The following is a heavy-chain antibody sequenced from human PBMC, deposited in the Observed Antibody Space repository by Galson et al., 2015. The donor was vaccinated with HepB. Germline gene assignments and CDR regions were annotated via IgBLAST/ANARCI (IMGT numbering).Heavy chain of an antibody. V-gene: IGHV1-46*01. CDR2: INPSGGAT. CDR3: ARGSLLLRWIDN. CDR1: GYLFTTYY. J-gene: IGHJ5*02. Sequence: SVKVSCKASGYLFTTYYVHWVRQAPGQGLEWMGIINPSGGATTYAQKFQDRVTLTHDTSATAVYMELRSLTSDDTAMYYCARGSLLLRWIDNWGQGTLVTGAS.